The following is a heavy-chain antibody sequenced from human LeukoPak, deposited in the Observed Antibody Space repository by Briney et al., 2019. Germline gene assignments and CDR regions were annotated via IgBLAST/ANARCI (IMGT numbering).Heavy chain of an antibody. CDR1: GYSFTGYH. CDR3: ARDNSVGDYAWWFDP. D-gene: IGHD1-26*01. Sequence: ASVKVSCKASGYSFTGYHLYWVRQAPGQGLEWLGLITPSGGSTWYAQKFQGRVTMTRDMSTSTDYMELSSLRSEDTAVYYCARDNSVGDYAWWFDPWGQGTLVTVSS. V-gene: IGHV1-46*01. J-gene: IGHJ5*02. CDR2: ITPSGGST.